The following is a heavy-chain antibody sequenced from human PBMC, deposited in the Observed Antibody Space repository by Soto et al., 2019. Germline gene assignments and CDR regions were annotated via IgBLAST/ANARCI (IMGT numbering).Heavy chain of an antibody. J-gene: IGHJ3*02. V-gene: IGHV3-66*01. Sequence: EVQLVESGGGLVQPGGSLRLSCAASGFTVSSNYMSWVRQAPGKGLEWVSVIYSGGSTYYADSVKGRFTISRDNSTNTLYIKRNSLRGEETAVYYCARDLCYDSSAGGHAFDIWGQGTMVTVSS. CDR1: GFTVSSNY. D-gene: IGHD3-22*01. CDR2: IYSGGST. CDR3: ARDLCYDSSAGGHAFDI.